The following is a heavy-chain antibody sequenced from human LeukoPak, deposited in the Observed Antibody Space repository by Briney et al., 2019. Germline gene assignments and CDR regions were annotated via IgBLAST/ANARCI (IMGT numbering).Heavy chain of an antibody. V-gene: IGHV5-51*01. CDR3: ARRQSGSSTDFDY. Sequence: GESLKISCKTSGYSFTDYWIGWVRQMPGKGLEWMGIIYPGDSDTRYSPSFQGQATISADKSISTAYLQWSSLKASDTAMYYCARRQSGSSTDFDYWGQGTLVTVSS. J-gene: IGHJ4*02. CDR1: GYSFTDYW. CDR2: IYPGDSDT. D-gene: IGHD1-26*01.